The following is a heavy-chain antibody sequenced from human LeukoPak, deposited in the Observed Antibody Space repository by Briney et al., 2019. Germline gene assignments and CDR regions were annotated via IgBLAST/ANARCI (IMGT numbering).Heavy chain of an antibody. Sequence: GGSLRLSCAASGFTFSNYAMNWVRQAPGKGLEWVSSISSSSRSADIYYADSVKGRFTISRDNSKNTLYLQMNGLRAEDTAVYYCAKDDYYDTSGYRDWGQGTLVTVSS. V-gene: IGHV3-21*01. D-gene: IGHD3-22*01. J-gene: IGHJ4*02. CDR1: GFTFSNYA. CDR2: ISSSSRSADI. CDR3: AKDDYYDTSGYRD.